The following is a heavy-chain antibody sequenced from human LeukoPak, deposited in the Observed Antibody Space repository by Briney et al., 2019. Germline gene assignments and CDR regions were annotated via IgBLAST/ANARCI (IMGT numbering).Heavy chain of an antibody. CDR1: GFTFSSYW. Sequence: GGSLRLSCAASGFTFSSYWMHWVRQAPGKGLVWVSRINSDGSSTSYADSVKGRSTISRDNAKNTLYLQMNSLRAEDTAVYYCAHYDSSSYHAFDIWGQGTMVTVSS. CDR2: INSDGSST. CDR3: AHYDSSSYHAFDI. D-gene: IGHD3-22*01. V-gene: IGHV3-74*01. J-gene: IGHJ3*02.